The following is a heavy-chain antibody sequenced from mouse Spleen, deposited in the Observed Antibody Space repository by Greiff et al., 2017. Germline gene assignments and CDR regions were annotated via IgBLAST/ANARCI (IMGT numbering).Heavy chain of an antibody. J-gene: IGHJ3*01. CDR3: ARDSSGPFAY. V-gene: IGHV5-9-4*01. CDR2: ISSGGSYT. Sequence: EVKLVESGGGLVKPGGSLKLSCAASGFTFSSYAMSWVRQSPEKRLEWVAEISSGGSYTYYPDTVTGRFTISRDNAKNTLYLEMSSLRSEDTAMYYCARDSSGPFAYWGQGTLVTVSA. CDR1: GFTFSSYA. D-gene: IGHD3-1*01.